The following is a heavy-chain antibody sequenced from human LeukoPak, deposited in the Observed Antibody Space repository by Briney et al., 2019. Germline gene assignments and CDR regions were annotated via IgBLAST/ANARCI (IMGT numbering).Heavy chain of an antibody. D-gene: IGHD2-2*01. CDR1: GFTFTSYA. CDR2: ISYDGSNK. J-gene: IGHJ4*02. V-gene: IGHV3-30-3*01. Sequence: GGSLRLSCAASGFTFTSYAMHWVRQAPGKGLERVAVISYDGSNKYYADSVKGRFTISRDNSKNTLYLQLNSLRAEDTAVYYCARDPGTSSSLTSWDYWGQGTLVTVSS. CDR3: ARDPGTSSSLTSWDY.